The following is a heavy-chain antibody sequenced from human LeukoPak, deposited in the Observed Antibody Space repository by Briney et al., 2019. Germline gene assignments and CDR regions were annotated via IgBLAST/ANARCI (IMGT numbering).Heavy chain of an antibody. J-gene: IGHJ4*02. Sequence: GESLKISCKVSGYRLADYWLAWVRQIPGKGLEWMGIIYPGDSDTRYSPSSQGQVTISTDNSINTAYLQWNSLKASDTAMYYCARVFYGGGDYFDHWGPGTLVTVSS. V-gene: IGHV5-51*01. CDR2: IYPGDSDT. D-gene: IGHD3-16*01. CDR1: GYRLADYW. CDR3: ARVFYGGGDYFDH.